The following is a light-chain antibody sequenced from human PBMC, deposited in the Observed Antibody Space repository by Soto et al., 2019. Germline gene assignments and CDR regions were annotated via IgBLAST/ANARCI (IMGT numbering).Light chain of an antibody. CDR3: QSYDSSLSALFV. J-gene: IGLJ1*01. CDR1: TSDIGAGYD. CDR2: GNK. V-gene: IGLV1-40*01. Sequence: VLTQPPSVSGAPGQRVTISCTGSTSDIGAGYDVHWYQQLPGTAPKLLIYGNKNRPSGVPDRFSGSKSGTSASLAITGLQAEDEADYYCQSYDSSLSALFVFGTGTKLTVL.